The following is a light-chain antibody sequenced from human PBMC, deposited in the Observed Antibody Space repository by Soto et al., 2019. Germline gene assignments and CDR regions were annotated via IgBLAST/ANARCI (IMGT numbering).Light chain of an antibody. CDR2: DND. CDR3: GTWDSSLSAVV. CDR1: SSNIGNNY. V-gene: IGLV1-51*01. Sequence: HSVLTQPPSVSAAPGQTVTISCSGSSSNIGNNYVSWYQQFPGTAPKLLIYDNDKRPSGIPDRFSGSKSGTSATLGITGLQTGDEADYYCGTWDSSLSAVVFGGGTKVTVL. J-gene: IGLJ2*01.